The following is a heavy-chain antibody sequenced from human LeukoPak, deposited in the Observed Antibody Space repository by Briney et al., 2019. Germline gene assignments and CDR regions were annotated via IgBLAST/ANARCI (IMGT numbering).Heavy chain of an antibody. CDR1: GFTFSCCA. CDR3: ARDTTPYDFGNWFDP. J-gene: IGHJ5*02. CDR2: VSANGGTT. V-gene: IGHV3-23*01. D-gene: IGHD3-3*01. Sequence: GGSLRLSCAAPGFTFSCCAMHWVRQAPGKGLEWVSAVSANGGTTHYADSVKGRFTISRDNSKNTLYLQMNSLRAEDTAVYYCARDTTPYDFGNWFDPWGQGTLVTVSS.